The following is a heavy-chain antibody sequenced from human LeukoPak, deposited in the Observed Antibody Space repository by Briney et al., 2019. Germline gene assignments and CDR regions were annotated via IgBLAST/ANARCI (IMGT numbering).Heavy chain of an antibody. D-gene: IGHD3-16*01. V-gene: IGHV3-23*01. CDR1: GFTFSSFA. J-gene: IGHJ4*02. CDR2: ISGSGDNT. CDR3: ARATSYYDNSASGY. Sequence: GESLRLSCAASGFTFSSFAMSWVRLAPGKGLEWVSAISGSGDNTPYAGSVKGRFTISRDNSKYTVNLQMSSLSADDMAVYFCARATSYYDNSASGYWGQGTLVTVSS.